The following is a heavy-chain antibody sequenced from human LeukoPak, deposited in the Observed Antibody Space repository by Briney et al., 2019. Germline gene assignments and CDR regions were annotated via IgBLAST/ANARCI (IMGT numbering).Heavy chain of an antibody. J-gene: IGHJ4*02. D-gene: IGHD6-19*01. V-gene: IGHV1-18*04. Sequence: ASVKVSCKACGYTFITNDITWVRRAPGQGLEWMGWISAFNGNTNYAQKLQGRVTMTTDTSTNTAYMELRSLTSDDTAVYYCARSAVADTLSAYYFEYWGQGTLVTVSS. CDR1: GYTFITND. CDR2: ISAFNGNT. CDR3: ARSAVADTLSAYYFEY.